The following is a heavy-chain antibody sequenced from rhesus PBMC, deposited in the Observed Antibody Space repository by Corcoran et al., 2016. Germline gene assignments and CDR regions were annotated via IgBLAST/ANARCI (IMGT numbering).Heavy chain of an antibody. D-gene: IGHD5-24*01. V-gene: IGHV4-165*02. CDR1: GGSISGYY. CDR3: ARKKPGDTVGTVADY. Sequence: QVQLQESGPGLVKPSETLSLTCAVSGGSISGYYWNWIRQPPGKGLEWIGDIGGSGFIVRSSGPTCYNPSHKGRVPRPPDTSKNPFSLKLSLVTAADTAVYYCARKKPGDTVGTVADYWGQGVLVTVSS. CDR2: IGGSGFIVRSSGPT. J-gene: IGHJ4*01.